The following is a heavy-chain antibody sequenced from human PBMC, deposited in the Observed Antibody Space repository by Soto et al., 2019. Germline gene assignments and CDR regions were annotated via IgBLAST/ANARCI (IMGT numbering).Heavy chain of an antibody. CDR3: ARAPKVSGSAQTRPDF. D-gene: IGHD6-6*01. CDR1: SGSLSGYY. J-gene: IGHJ4*02. Sequence: KTSETLSLTCSLYSGSLSGYYWSWIRQPPGKGLEWIGEISPRGTTNYSPSLKSRVSISVDTSKNQFSLNLTSLTAADTAVYYCARAPKVSGSAQTRPDFWGQGSLVTVSS. V-gene: IGHV4-34*01. CDR2: ISPRGTT.